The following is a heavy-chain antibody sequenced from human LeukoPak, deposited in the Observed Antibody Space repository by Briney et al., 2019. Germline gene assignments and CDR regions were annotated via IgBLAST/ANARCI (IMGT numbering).Heavy chain of an antibody. CDR1: GYTFTSYA. Sequence: ASVKVSCKTSGYTFTSYAMHWVRQAPGQRLEWMGWLNVGKGNTKYSRKFQGRVTITRDTSANTAYMELSSLRSQDTAVYYCARGEHIAAPGERFDYWGQGTLVTVSS. CDR3: ARGEHIAAPGERFDY. J-gene: IGHJ4*02. CDR2: LNVGKGNT. D-gene: IGHD6-13*01. V-gene: IGHV1-3*01.